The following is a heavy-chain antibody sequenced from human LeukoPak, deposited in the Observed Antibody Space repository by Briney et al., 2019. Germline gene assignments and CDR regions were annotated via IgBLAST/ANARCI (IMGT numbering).Heavy chain of an antibody. CDR3: AKDDAGLPDY. J-gene: IGHJ4*02. Sequence: GGSLRLSCAASGFTFSSYWMSWVRQAPGKGLEWVSVTSYDGSQSFYSDSVRGRFTISRDDSENTVYLQMTSLTLEDTAVYYCAKDDAGLPDYWGQGTLVIVSS. CDR2: TSYDGSQS. V-gene: IGHV3-30*18. CDR1: GFTFSSYW. D-gene: IGHD2-15*01.